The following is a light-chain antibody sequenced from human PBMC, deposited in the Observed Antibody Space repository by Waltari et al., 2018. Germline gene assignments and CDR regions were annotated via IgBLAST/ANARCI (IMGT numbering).Light chain of an antibody. Sequence: QSALTQPASVSGSPGQSITISCTGTSRYVGAYKFVSWYQHHAGEAPKLILYEVTTRPSGVSDRFSGSKSGNTASLTISGLQAEDEADYHCTSFTTRTTWVFGGGTKLTVL. CDR1: SRYVGAYKF. V-gene: IGLV2-14*01. CDR3: TSFTTRTTWV. CDR2: EVT. J-gene: IGLJ3*02.